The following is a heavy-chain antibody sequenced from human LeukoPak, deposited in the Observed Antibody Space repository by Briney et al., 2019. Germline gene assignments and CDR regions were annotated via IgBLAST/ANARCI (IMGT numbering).Heavy chain of an antibody. CDR1: GFTFSSYA. D-gene: IGHD4-11*01. Sequence: PGGSLRLSCAASGFTFSSYAMSWVRQAPGKGLEWVSAISGSGGSTYYADSVKGRFTISRDNSKNTLYPQMNSLRAEDTAVYYCAKEDMTTVTKGAETPSLLVFDYWGQGTLVTVSS. CDR3: AKEDMTTVTKGAETPSLLVFDY. V-gene: IGHV3-23*01. CDR2: ISGSGGST. J-gene: IGHJ4*02.